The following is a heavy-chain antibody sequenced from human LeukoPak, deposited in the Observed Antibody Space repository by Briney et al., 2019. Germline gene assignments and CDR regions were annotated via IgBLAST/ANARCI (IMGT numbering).Heavy chain of an antibody. Sequence: GRSLRLSCAASGFTFSSYAMYWVRQAPGKGLEWVAVISYDGNKKYYADSVKGRFTSSRDNSKNTLYLQMNSLRAEDTAVYYCASGGGDCSSSNCYSAYWGQGTLVTVSS. CDR3: ASGGGDCSSSNCYSAY. D-gene: IGHD2-2*02. CDR2: ISYDGNKK. V-gene: IGHV3-30-3*01. CDR1: GFTFSSYA. J-gene: IGHJ4*02.